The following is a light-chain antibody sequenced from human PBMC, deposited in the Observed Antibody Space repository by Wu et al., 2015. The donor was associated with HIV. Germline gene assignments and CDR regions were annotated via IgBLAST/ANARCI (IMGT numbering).Light chain of an antibody. Sequence: EIVLTQSPATLSLSPGERATLSCRASQSIRNYLAWYQQKPGQPPRLLIYDASTRATGFPARFSGGGSGTEFTLTINTLQSGDVAVYYCQQYNDWPQTFGQGTKVEI. V-gene: IGKV3-15*01. CDR1: QSIRNY. CDR2: DAS. J-gene: IGKJ1*01. CDR3: QQYNDWPQT.